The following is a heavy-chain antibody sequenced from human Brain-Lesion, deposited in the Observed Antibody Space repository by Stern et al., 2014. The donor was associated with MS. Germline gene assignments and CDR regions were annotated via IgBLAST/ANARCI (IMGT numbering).Heavy chain of an antibody. CDR3: PRGPDT. CDR2: IKEDGSET. V-gene: IGHV3-7*01. J-gene: IGHJ4*02. D-gene: IGHD5-18*01. Sequence: EVQLVESGGGLVQPGGSLRLSCAASGFTFSSYWMNWVRQAPGKGLEWVANIKEDGSETYYVDSVKGRFTISRDNATNSLYLQMKSLRPENTLVYYCPRGPDTGGQGTLAPVSS. CDR1: GFTFSSYW.